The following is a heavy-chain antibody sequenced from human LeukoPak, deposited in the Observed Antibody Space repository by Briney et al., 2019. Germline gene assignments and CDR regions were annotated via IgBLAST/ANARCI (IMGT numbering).Heavy chain of an antibody. Sequence: SETLSLTCTVSGGSISSYYWSWIRQPAGKGLEWIGRIYSSGSTNYNPPLKSRVTMSLDTSKNQFSLKLSSVTAADTAVYYCARGRQGIAVAGTPYYFDYWGQGTLVTVSS. CDR3: ARGRQGIAVAGTPYYFDY. J-gene: IGHJ4*02. D-gene: IGHD6-19*01. V-gene: IGHV4-4*07. CDR1: GGSISSYY. CDR2: IYSSGST.